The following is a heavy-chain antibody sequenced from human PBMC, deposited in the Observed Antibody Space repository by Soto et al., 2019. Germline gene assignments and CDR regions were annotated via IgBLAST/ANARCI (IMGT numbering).Heavy chain of an antibody. J-gene: IGHJ3*02. CDR2: IYYSGST. D-gene: IGHD3-10*01. CDR1: GGSISSYY. CDR3: ARAGWGRVRSGAAFDI. Sequence: SETLSLTCTVSGGSISSYYWSWIRQPPGKGLEWIGYIYYSGSTNYNPSLKSRVTISVDTSKNQFSLKLSSVTAADTAVYSCARAGWGRVRSGAAFDIWGQGTMVTVSS. V-gene: IGHV4-59*01.